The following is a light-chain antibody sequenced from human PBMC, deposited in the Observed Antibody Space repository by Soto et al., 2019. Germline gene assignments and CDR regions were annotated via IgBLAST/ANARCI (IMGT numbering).Light chain of an antibody. CDR1: QSVSSGY. CDR3: QQYGTSPRT. CDR2: DAS. J-gene: IGKJ1*01. Sequence: EIVLTQSPGTLSLSPGERATLSCRASQSVSSGYLAWYQQKAGQAPRLLIYDASSRATGIPDRFSGSGSGTDFTLTIVRLEPEDFAVYYCQQYGTSPRTFCQGTKVDIK. V-gene: IGKV3-20*01.